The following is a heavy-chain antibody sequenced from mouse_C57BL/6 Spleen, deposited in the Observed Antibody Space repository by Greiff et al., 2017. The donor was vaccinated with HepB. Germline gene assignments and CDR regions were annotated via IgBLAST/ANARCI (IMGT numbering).Heavy chain of an antibody. CDR1: GYAFSSYW. V-gene: IGHV1-80*01. J-gene: IGHJ4*01. CDR3: ARGMDLGFYAMDY. D-gene: IGHD2-3*01. CDR2: IYPGDGDT. Sequence: VQLQQSGAELVKPGASVKISCKASGYAFSSYWMNWVKQRPGKGLEWIGQIYPGDGDTNYNGKFKGKATLTADKSSSTAYMQLSSLTSEDSAVYFCARGMDLGFYAMDYWGQGTSVTVSS.